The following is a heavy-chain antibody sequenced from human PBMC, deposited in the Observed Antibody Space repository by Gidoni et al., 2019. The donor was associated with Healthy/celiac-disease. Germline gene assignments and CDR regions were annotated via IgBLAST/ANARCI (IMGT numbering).Heavy chain of an antibody. CDR2: IWYDGSNK. Sequence: QVQLVESGGGVVQPGRSLRLSCEASVFTFSSYGMQWVRQAPGKGVECVAVIWYDGSNKYYADSVKGRFTISRDNSKNTLYLQMNSLRAEDTAVYYCARDQSYYYDSSGYAADAFDIWGQGTMVTVSS. CDR1: VFTFSSYG. J-gene: IGHJ3*02. CDR3: ARDQSYYYDSSGYAADAFDI. V-gene: IGHV3-33*01. D-gene: IGHD3-22*01.